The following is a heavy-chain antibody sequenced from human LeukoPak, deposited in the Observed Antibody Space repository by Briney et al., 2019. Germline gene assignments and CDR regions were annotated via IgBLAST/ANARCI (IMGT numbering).Heavy chain of an antibody. V-gene: IGHV1-18*01. CDR1: GYTFTSYG. J-gene: IGHJ4*02. CDR2: ISAYNGNT. D-gene: IGHD2-15*01. CDR3: ARDRRYCSGGSCYSGPGY. Sequence: GASVKVSCKASGYTFTSYGIRWVRQAPGQGLEWMGWISAYNGNTNYAQKLQGRVTMTTDTSTSTAYMELRSLRSDDTAVYYCARDRRYCSGGSCYSGPGYWGQGTLVTVSS.